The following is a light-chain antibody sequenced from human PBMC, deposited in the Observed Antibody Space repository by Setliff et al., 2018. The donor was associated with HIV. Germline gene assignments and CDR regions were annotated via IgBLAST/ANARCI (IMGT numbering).Light chain of an antibody. CDR2: EVR. V-gene: IGLV2-14*03. J-gene: IGLJ1*01. CDR3: SSYTSIYTYV. CDR1: GSDAGLYKS. Sequence: QSALAQPASVSGSPGQSITISCTATGSDAGLYKSVSWYQQQPGKAPKVIIIEVRNRPSGVSHRFSGSKSGNTASLTISGLQAEDEGDYYCSSYTSIYTYVFGTGTKVTVL.